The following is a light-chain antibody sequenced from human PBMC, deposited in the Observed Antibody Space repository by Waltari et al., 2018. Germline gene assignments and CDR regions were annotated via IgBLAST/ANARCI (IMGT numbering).Light chain of an antibody. Sequence: EIVLTQSPATLSLSPGERATLSCRASQSVSSYLAWYQQKPGQAPRLLIYDASNRATGYPARFSGSGSETDFTLSISSLEPEDFAVYYCQQRSNWPPWTFGQGTKVEIK. V-gene: IGKV3-11*01. J-gene: IGKJ1*01. CDR1: QSVSSY. CDR3: QQRSNWPPWT. CDR2: DAS.